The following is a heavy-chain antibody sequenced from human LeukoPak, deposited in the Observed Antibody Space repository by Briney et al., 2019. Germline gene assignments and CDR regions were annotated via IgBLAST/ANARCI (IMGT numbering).Heavy chain of an antibody. D-gene: IGHD2-15*01. V-gene: IGHV3-7*04. CDR2: IKKDGSEK. CDR3: ARFYLRIGNDY. CDR1: GFTFSTYW. Sequence: GGSLRLSCAASGFTFSTYWMSWVRQAPGKGLEWVATIKKDGSEKYYVDSVKGRFTISRDNAKNSLYLQMNSLRAEDTAVYYCARFYLRIGNDYWGQGTLVTVSS. J-gene: IGHJ4*02.